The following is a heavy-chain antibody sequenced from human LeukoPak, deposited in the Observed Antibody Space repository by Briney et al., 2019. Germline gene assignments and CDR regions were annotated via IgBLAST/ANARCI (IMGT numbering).Heavy chain of an antibody. CDR3: ARVAWPDAFDI. D-gene: IGHD5-24*01. Sequence: GGSLRLSCAASGFTFNSYAMGWVRQAPGKGLEWFSTISSSSGDTYYADSVKGRLTVSRDNSKNTLYLQMNGLRAEDTAVYYCARVAWPDAFDIWGQGTMVTVS. V-gene: IGHV3-23*01. J-gene: IGHJ3*02. CDR1: GFTFNSYA. CDR2: ISSSSGDT.